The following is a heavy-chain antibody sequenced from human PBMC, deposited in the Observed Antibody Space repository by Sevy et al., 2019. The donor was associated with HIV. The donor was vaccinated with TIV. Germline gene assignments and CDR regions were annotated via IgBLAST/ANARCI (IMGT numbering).Heavy chain of an antibody. V-gene: IGHV3-74*01. Sequence: GGSLRLSCASSGFCITSYWMHWVRQAPGKGLVWVSRMNEDGSVTNHADSVRGRFTISRDNAKNTLYLQMNSLRVEDTAVYYCVKDFGGPTDYWGQGTLVTVSS. D-gene: IGHD3-16*01. J-gene: IGHJ4*02. CDR3: VKDFGGPTDY. CDR2: MNEDGSVT. CDR1: GFCITSYW.